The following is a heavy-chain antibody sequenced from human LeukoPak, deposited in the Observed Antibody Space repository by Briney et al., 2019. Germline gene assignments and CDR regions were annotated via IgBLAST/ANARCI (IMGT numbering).Heavy chain of an antibody. D-gene: IGHD5-12*01. V-gene: IGHV3-48*03. CDR1: GFTFSSYG. Sequence: GGSLRLSCAASGFTFSSYGMNWVRQAPGKELEWVSYISSSGSTIYYADSVKGRFTISRDNAKNSLYLQMNSLRAEDTAVYYCARLDSGYDFDYWGQGTLVTVSS. J-gene: IGHJ4*02. CDR3: ARLDSGYDFDY. CDR2: ISSSGSTI.